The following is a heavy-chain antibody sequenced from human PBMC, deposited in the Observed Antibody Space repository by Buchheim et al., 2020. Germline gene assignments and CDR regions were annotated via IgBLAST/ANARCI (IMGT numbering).Heavy chain of an antibody. CDR2: INHSGST. CDR3: ARGRGRNYYDSSGYFDY. Sequence: QVQLQQWGAGLLKPSETLSLTCAVYGGSFSGYYWSWIRQPPGKGLEWIGEINHSGSTNYNPSLKSRVTISVEQSKNQFSLKLSSVTAADTAVYYCARGRGRNYYDSSGYFDYWGQGTL. D-gene: IGHD3-22*01. CDR1: GGSFSGYY. V-gene: IGHV4-34*01. J-gene: IGHJ4*02.